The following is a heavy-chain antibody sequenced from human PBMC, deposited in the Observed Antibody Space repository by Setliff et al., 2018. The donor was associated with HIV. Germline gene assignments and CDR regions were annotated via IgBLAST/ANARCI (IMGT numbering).Heavy chain of an antibody. J-gene: IGHJ6*02. CDR2: SYYSSRT. CDR3: ARARGLDSSGYYYVGYYYGMDV. D-gene: IGHD3-22*01. V-gene: IGHV4-39*02. CDR1: DASISTSNFL. Sequence: PSETLSLTCTVSDASISTSNFLWGWIRQSPGKGLEWIGSSYYSSRTYYNPSLKNRVTISADTSKNHLSLKLTSLTAAATAVYYCARARGLDSSGYYYVGYYYGMDVWGQGTTVTVSS.